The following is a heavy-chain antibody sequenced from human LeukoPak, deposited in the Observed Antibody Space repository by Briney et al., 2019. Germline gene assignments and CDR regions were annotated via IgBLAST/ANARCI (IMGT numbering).Heavy chain of an antibody. Sequence: GGSLRLSCTASGFTFSSYSLNWVRQAPGKGLEWVSSVSTGSNYIYYADSVKGRFTLSRDNSKNTLYLQMNSLRTEDTAVYYCARDLSENYSIDYWGQGTLVTVSS. CDR2: VSTGSNYI. CDR3: ARDLSENYSIDY. J-gene: IGHJ4*02. V-gene: IGHV3-21*01. D-gene: IGHD2-21*01. CDR1: GFTFSSYS.